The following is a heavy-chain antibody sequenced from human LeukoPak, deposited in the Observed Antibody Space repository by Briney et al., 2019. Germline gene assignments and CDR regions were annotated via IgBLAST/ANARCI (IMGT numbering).Heavy chain of an antibody. V-gene: IGHV3-30*02. J-gene: IGHJ4*02. CDR1: GFTFSSYG. CDR3: AKVKAAAGFSLDH. D-gene: IGHD6-13*01. CDR2: IRYDGSNK. Sequence: PGGSLRLSCAASGFTFSSYGMHWVRQAPGKGLEWVAFIRYDGSNKYYADSVKGRFTISRDNSKNTLYLQMNSLRAEDTAVYYCAKVKAAAGFSLDHWGQGTLVTVSS.